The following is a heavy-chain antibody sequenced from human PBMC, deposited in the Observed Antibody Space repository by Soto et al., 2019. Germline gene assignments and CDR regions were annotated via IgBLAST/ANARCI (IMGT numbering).Heavy chain of an antibody. J-gene: IGHJ4*02. CDR1: GYTFTSYY. CDR2: IDPSGGST. CDR3: ARGMLDTVMGRGGEYFDY. V-gene: IGHV1-46*03. D-gene: IGHD5-18*01. Sequence: QVQLVQSGAEVKKPGASVKVSCKASGYTFTSYYIHWLRQAPGQGLEWMGIIDPSGGSTSYAQKFQGRVTMTRDTSTSTLYMGLSSLRSEDTAVYYCARGMLDTVMGRGGEYFDYWGQGTLVTVSS.